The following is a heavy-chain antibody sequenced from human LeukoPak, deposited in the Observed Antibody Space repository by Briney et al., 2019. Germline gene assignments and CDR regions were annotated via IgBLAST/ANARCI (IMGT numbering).Heavy chain of an antibody. CDR2: ISSSSSTI. V-gene: IGHV3-48*01. CDR3: AREGEQQLVLAFDI. Sequence: GGSLRLSCATSGFTFSSYSMNWVRQAPGKGLEWVSYISSSSSTIYYADSVKGRFTISRDNAKNSLYLQMNSLRAEDTAVYYCAREGEQQLVLAFDIWGQGTMVTVSS. D-gene: IGHD6-13*01. CDR1: GFTFSSYS. J-gene: IGHJ3*02.